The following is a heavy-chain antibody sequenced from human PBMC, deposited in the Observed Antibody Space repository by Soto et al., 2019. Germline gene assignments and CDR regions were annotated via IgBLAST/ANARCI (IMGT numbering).Heavy chain of an antibody. D-gene: IGHD4-17*01. Sequence: GALRLSCAASGFTFSTYSMNWVRQVPGKGLEWVSYISSSSNTIYYADSVKGRFTISRDNAKNSLYLQMNSLRDDDTAVYYCARRAATIDYWGQGTLVTVSS. CDR2: ISSSSNTI. V-gene: IGHV3-48*02. CDR1: GFTFSTYS. CDR3: ARRAATIDY. J-gene: IGHJ4*02.